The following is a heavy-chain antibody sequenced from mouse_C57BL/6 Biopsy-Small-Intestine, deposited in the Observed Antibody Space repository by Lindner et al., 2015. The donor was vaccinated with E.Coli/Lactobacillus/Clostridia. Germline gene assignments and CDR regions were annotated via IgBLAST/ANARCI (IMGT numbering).Heavy chain of an antibody. CDR3: ARGRDGGFAY. V-gene: IGHV1-81*01. CDR1: GYTFTSYG. Sequence: VQLQESGAELARPGASVKLSCKASGYTFTSYGISWVKQRTGQGLEWIGEIYPRSGNTCYNEKFKGKATLTADKSSSTAYMELRSLTSEDSAVYFCARGRDGGFAYWGQGTLVTVSA. CDR2: IYPRSGNT. J-gene: IGHJ3*01. D-gene: IGHD3-3*01.